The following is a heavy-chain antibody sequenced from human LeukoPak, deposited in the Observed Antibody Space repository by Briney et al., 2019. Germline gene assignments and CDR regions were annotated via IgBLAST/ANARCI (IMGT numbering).Heavy chain of an antibody. D-gene: IGHD3-16*02. CDR3: AKVFPIVTEYYYYMDV. CDR2: IWYDGSNK. Sequence: GGSLRLSCAASGFTFRSYGMHWVRQAPGKGLEGVAVIWYDGSNKYYADSVKGRFTISRDNSKNTLYLQMDSLRAEDTAVYYCAKVFPIVTEYYYYMDVWGKGTTVTVSS. V-gene: IGHV3-33*06. CDR1: GFTFRSYG. J-gene: IGHJ6*03.